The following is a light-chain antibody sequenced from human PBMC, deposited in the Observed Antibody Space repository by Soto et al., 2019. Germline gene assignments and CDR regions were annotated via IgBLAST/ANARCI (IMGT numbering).Light chain of an antibody. Sequence: QSVLTQPPSVSAAPGHKVTISCSGSSSNTGNNYVSWYQQLPGTAHKRLSYDNNKRPPGIPDRFSCSKSDTTATLGITGLQTGDEAAYYCGTCDSSFYVFETGTKVTV. CDR2: DNN. CDR1: SSNTGNNY. J-gene: IGLJ1*01. V-gene: IGLV1-51*01. CDR3: GTCDSSFYV.